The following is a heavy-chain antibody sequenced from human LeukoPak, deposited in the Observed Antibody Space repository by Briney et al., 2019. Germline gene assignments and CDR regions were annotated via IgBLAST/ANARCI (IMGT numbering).Heavy chain of an antibody. Sequence: SETLSLTCAVYGGSFSGYHWSWIRQPPGKGLEWIGEINHSGSTNYNPSLKSRVTISVDTSKNQFSLKLSSVTAADTAVYYCARGEDHGVLWFGESLYGMDVWGKGTTVTVSS. CDR3: ARGEDHGVLWFGESLYGMDV. CDR2: INHSGST. D-gene: IGHD3-10*01. V-gene: IGHV4-34*01. CDR1: GGSFSGYH. J-gene: IGHJ6*04.